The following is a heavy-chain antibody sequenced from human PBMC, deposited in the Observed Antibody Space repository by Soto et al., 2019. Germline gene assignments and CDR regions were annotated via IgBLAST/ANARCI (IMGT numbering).Heavy chain of an antibody. J-gene: IGHJ4*02. D-gene: IGHD5-18*01. CDR3: ARDLLEGYGHARQPDY. V-gene: IGHV3-21*06. CDR2: ITSSSTYI. CDR1: GFTFRAYS. Sequence: GSLRLSCVASGFTFRAYSMSWVLQAPVQGLEWVSSITSSSTYIYYTRSVEGRFTISRDDAKNSLHLQMNSLRAEDTAVYYCARDLLEGYGHARQPDYWGQGTLVTVSS.